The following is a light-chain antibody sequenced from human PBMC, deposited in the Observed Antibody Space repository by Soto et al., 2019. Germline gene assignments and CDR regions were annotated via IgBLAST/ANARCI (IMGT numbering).Light chain of an antibody. CDR2: GAT. CDR1: QAIINY. Sequence: DIQMTQSPSAVSASVGDRVTITCRTSQAIINYLVWFQQKPGKVPERLIYGATNLQSGVPSRFSGSGSGTEFTLTISSLQPEDFATYYCLQHNRYPWTFGQGTKVE. J-gene: IGKJ1*01. CDR3: LQHNRYPWT. V-gene: IGKV1-17*03.